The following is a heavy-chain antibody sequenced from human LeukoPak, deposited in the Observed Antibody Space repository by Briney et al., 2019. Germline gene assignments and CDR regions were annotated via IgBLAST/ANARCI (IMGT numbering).Heavy chain of an antibody. Sequence: SETLSLTCTVSGGSISSYYWSWVRQPPGKGLEWIGEIYHSGSTNYNPSLKSRVTISVDKSENHFSLKLSSVTAADTAVYYCARGDSVLDPWGQGTLVTVSS. V-gene: IGHV4-59*08. CDR3: ARGDSVLDP. CDR1: GGSISSYY. D-gene: IGHD3-16*01. CDR2: IYHSGST. J-gene: IGHJ5*02.